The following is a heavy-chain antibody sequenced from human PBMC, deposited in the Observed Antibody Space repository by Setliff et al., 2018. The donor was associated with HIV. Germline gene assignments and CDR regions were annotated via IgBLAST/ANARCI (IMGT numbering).Heavy chain of an antibody. V-gene: IGHV4-39*01. CDR3: AIPASSLAPN. J-gene: IGHJ4*02. CDR1: GGSVSSTSNY. CDR2: IYYSGST. Sequence: LSLTCSVSGGSVSSTSNYWGWIRQPPGKGLEWIGSIYYSGSTYYNPSLKSRVIISVDTSNHQISLKLTSVTAADTAVYYCAIPASSLAPNWGRGTQVTVPS.